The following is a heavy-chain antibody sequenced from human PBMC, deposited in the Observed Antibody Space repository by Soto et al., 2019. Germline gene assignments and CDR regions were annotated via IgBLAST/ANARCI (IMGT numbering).Heavy chain of an antibody. CDR1: GGSISSGGYY. CDR3: ARASATEGWFDP. V-gene: IGHV4-31*03. CDR2: IYYSGST. J-gene: IGHJ5*02. D-gene: IGHD2-15*01. Sequence: PSETLSLTCTVSGGSISSGGYYWSWIRQHPGKGLEWIGYIYYSGSTYYNPSLKSRVTISVDTSKNQFSLKLSSVTAADTAVYYCARASATEGWFDPWGQGTLVTVSS.